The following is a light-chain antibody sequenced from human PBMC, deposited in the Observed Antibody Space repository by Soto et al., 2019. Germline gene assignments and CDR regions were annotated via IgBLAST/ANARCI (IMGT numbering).Light chain of an antibody. V-gene: IGLV4-60*02. CDR3: GPWDRNTRV. Sequence: QPVLTQSSSASASLGSSVKLTCTLILGHRSYSIAWHQQQPGMAPRYLVRLEGSGCDNKGSGVPDRFAGISSGADRYHNLANLQFEDEAYDYCGPWDRNTRVFRGRTTLTVL. CDR2: LEGSGCD. J-gene: IGLJ3*02. CDR1: LGHRSYS.